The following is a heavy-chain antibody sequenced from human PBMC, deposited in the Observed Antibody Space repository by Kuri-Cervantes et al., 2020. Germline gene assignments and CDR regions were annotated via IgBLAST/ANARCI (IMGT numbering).Heavy chain of an antibody. CDR2: ISYDGSNK. Sequence: GGSLRLSCAASGFTFSSYGMHWVRQAPGKGLEWVAVISYDGSNKYYADSVKGRFTISRDNSKNTLYLQMNSLRSDDTAVYYCARDPPYYGSGSYSSISPLGYYFDYWGQGTLVTVSS. V-gene: IGHV3-30*03. J-gene: IGHJ4*02. D-gene: IGHD3-10*01. CDR3: ARDPPYYGSGSYSSISPLGYYFDY. CDR1: GFTFSSYG.